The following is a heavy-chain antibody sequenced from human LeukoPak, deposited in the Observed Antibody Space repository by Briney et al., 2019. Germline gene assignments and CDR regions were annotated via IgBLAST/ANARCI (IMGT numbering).Heavy chain of an antibody. CDR1: GFIFSSYA. CDR2: ISGSGGST. Sequence: QPGGSLRLSCDASGFIFSSYAMSWVRQAPGKGLEWVSGISGSGGSTYYADSVTGRFTISRDHSRNTLYLQMNSLRADDTAVYYCAKGLSTSYYSDFDYWGQETPVTVSS. J-gene: IGHJ4*02. V-gene: IGHV3-23*01. CDR3: AKGLSTSYYSDFDY. D-gene: IGHD2-2*01.